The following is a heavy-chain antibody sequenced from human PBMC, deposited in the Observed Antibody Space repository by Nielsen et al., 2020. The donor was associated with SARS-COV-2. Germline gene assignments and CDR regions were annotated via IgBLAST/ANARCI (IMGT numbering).Heavy chain of an antibody. CDR3: ARPHRSSILITYWFDP. D-gene: IGHD3-16*01. CDR2: INHLGGG. J-gene: IGHJ5*02. Sequence: SETLSPTCGVYGDPIRNSYWSWIRQSPGKGLEWVGEINHLGGGKSNPSLKSRVTILVDTSKNQFSLKLTSVSAADTAVYYCARPHRSSILITYWFDPWGQGSLVTVSS. CDR1: GDPIRNSY. V-gene: IGHV4-34*01.